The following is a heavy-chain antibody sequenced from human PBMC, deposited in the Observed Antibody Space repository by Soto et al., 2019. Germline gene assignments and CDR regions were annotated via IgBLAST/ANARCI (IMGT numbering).Heavy chain of an antibody. D-gene: IGHD4-17*01. CDR1: GGSVSNKTYY. V-gene: IGHV4-61*01. J-gene: IGHJ4*02. Sequence: TSETLALTWSVSGGSVSNKTYYWSWSRQPPRNRLEWIGYVYYSGTTNYNPSLKSRVTISVDLSKNQFSLRLSSVTTADTALYYCARTTAVPNTLRSRYFFDYWGQGTLVTVSS. CDR3: ARTTAVPNTLRSRYFFDY. CDR2: VYYSGTT.